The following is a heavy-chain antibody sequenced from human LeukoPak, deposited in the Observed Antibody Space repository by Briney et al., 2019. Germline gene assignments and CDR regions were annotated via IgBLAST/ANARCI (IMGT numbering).Heavy chain of an antibody. Sequence: GGSLRLSCGASGFTFSTSWVSSVRQAPGKGLEWVANIKEDGSEKYYVDSVKGRFTISRDNSKNSLYLQMSRLRAEDSAIYYCARDRDVYHTGVDYWGQGTLVTVSS. V-gene: IGHV3-7*01. CDR3: ARDRDVYHTGVDY. D-gene: IGHD5-24*01. J-gene: IGHJ4*02. CDR2: IKEDGSEK. CDR1: GFTFSTSW.